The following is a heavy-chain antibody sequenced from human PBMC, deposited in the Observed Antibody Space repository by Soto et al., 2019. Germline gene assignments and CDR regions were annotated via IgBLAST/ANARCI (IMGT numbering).Heavy chain of an antibody. D-gene: IGHD4-4*01. CDR1: GGSISSGDYY. Sequence: SETLSLTCTVSGGSISSGDYYWSWIRQPPGKGLEWIGYIYYSGSIYYNPSLKSRVTISVDTSKNQFSLKLSSVTAADTAVYYCARENRFSNYVGYWGQGTLVTVSS. CDR2: IYYSGSI. CDR3: ARENRFSNYVGY. J-gene: IGHJ4*02. V-gene: IGHV4-30-4*01.